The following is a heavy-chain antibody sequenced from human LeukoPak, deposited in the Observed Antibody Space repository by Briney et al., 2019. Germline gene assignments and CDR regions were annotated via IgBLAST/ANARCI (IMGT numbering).Heavy chain of an antibody. V-gene: IGHV3-33*01. D-gene: IGHD6-19*01. Sequence: GGSLRLSCAASGFTFSDSGMHWVRQAPGKGLEWVALIWFDGRNKFHADSVKGRFTISRDNSKNTLFLQMNSLRAEDTAVYYCAREWGPIAVSGGPGYWGQGALVTVSS. CDR3: AREWGPIAVSGGPGY. CDR2: IWFDGRNK. J-gene: IGHJ4*02. CDR1: GFTFSDSG.